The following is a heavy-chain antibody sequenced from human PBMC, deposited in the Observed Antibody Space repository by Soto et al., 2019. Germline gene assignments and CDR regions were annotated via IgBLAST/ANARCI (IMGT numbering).Heavy chain of an antibody. Sequence: EVQLLESGGGLVQPGGSLRLSCAASGFTFGSYDMSWVRQAPGKGLEWVSGISGSGGRTYYADSVKGRFTISRDNSKNTLYLQMNSLRAEGTAVFYCAKDSGHYHFDYWGQGTLVTVSS. V-gene: IGHV3-23*01. CDR3: AKDSGHYHFDY. CDR2: ISGSGGRT. D-gene: IGHD1-26*01. J-gene: IGHJ4*02. CDR1: GFTFGSYD.